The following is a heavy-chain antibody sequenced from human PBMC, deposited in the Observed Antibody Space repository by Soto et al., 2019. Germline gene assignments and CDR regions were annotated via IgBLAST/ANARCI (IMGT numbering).Heavy chain of an antibody. CDR1: GFTFSSYA. V-gene: IGHV3-23*01. CDR3: AKGRGQNWNFDY. Sequence: EVQLLESGGGSVQPGGSLRLSCAASGFTFSSYAMHWVRRPPGKGLEWVSSISGSGGTAYYADSVKGRFSISRDSLVNTLYLQMNSLRAKDTAVYYCAKGRGQNWNFDYCGQGTLVTVSP. J-gene: IGHJ4*02. D-gene: IGHD1-1*01. CDR2: ISGSGGTA.